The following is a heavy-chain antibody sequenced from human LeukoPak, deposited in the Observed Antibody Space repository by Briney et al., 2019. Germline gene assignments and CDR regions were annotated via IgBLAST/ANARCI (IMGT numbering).Heavy chain of an antibody. CDR2: IHSGGST. D-gene: IGHD3-22*01. Sequence: GGSLRLSCAASGFTVSSKYMNWVRQAPGKGLEWVSVIHSGGSTYYEDSVKGRFTISRDNSKNTLYLQMNSLRAEDTAVYYCARGHPDYYDSSGYYFGAFDTWGQGTMVTVSS. CDR1: GFTVSSKY. CDR3: ARGHPDYYDSSGYYFGAFDT. J-gene: IGHJ3*02. V-gene: IGHV3-53*01.